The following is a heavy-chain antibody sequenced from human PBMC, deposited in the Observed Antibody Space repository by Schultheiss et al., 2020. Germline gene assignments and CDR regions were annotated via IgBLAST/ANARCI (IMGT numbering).Heavy chain of an antibody. CDR2: IYYSGTT. Sequence: SETLSLTCTVSGGPISGNYLNWIRQPPGKGLEWIGYIYYSGTTYYNPSLKSRVTISVDTSKSQFSLKLSSVTAADTAMYYCARGPDDSSGHYPRHFDYWGQGTLVTVSS. D-gene: IGHD3-22*01. CDR1: GGPISGNY. V-gene: IGHV4-59*08. CDR3: ARGPDDSSGHYPRHFDY. J-gene: IGHJ4*02.